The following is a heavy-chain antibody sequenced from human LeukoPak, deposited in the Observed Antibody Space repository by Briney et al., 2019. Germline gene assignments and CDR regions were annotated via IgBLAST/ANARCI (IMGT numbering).Heavy chain of an antibody. J-gene: IGHJ3*02. CDR2: ISGSGGST. CDR3: ARGHSSGSDAFDI. Sequence: GGSLRLSCAASGFTFSSYAMRWVRQATGKGVEWVSAISGSGGSTYYADSVKGRFTISRDNSKNTLYLQMNDLRAEDTAVYYCARGHSSGSDAFDIWGQGTMVTVSS. V-gene: IGHV3-23*01. D-gene: IGHD6-19*01. CDR1: GFTFSSYA.